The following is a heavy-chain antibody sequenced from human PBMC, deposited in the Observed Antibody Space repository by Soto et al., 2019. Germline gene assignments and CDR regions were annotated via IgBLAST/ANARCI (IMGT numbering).Heavy chain of an antibody. Sequence: PGESLKISCKGSEYTFTNFWIAWVRQMPGKGLEWMGMIYPGDSDTKNSPSFQGQVTISADRSINTAYLQWTSLKASDTAIYYCASLPRLNSRSAFDLWGQGTLVTVSS. V-gene: IGHV5-51*01. CDR1: EYTFTNFW. CDR2: IYPGDSDT. CDR3: ASLPRLNSRSAFDL. D-gene: IGHD6-25*01. J-gene: IGHJ4*02.